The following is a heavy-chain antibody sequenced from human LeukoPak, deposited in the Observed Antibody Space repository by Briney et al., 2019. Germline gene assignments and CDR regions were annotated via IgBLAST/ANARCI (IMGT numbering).Heavy chain of an antibody. CDR2: IYYSGST. CDR1: GGSISSGDYY. D-gene: IGHD3-3*01. J-gene: IGHJ4*02. CDR3: AFYDFWSGIDY. Sequence: SETLSLTCTVSGGSISSGDYYWSWIRQPPGKGLEWIGYIYYSGSTYYNPSLKSRVTISVDTSKNQFSLKLSSVTAADTAVYYCAFYDFWSGIDYWGQGTLVTVSS. V-gene: IGHV4-30-4*08.